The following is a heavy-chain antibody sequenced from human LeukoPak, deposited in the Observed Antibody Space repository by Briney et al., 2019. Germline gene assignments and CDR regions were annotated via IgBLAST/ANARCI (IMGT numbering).Heavy chain of an antibody. CDR2: IYSRGNT. D-gene: IGHD3-10*01. CDR1: GASISSSSSY. Sequence: SETLSLTCTVSGASISSSSSYWGWIRQPPGKGLEWLGNIYSRGNTYYKPSLRSRVTISIDTSKNQFSLRLTSVTAADTAVYYCARTPNSLWFGELLARYWFDPWGQGTLVTVSS. CDR3: ARTPNSLWFGELLARYWFDP. J-gene: IGHJ5*02. V-gene: IGHV4-39*07.